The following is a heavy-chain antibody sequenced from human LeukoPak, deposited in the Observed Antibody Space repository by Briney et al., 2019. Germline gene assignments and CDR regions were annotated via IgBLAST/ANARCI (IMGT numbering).Heavy chain of an antibody. CDR2: IYYSGST. D-gene: IGHD3-10*01. V-gene: IGHV4-39*07. CDR1: GGSISSSSYY. J-gene: IGHJ6*03. Sequence: PSETLSLTCTVSGGSISSSSYYWGWIRQPPGKGLEWIGSIYYSGSTNYNPSLKSRVTVSVDTSKNQFSLKLSSVTAADTAVYYCARGRTVRGVIKFYYYMDVWGKGTTVTVSS. CDR3: ARGRTVRGVIKFYYYMDV.